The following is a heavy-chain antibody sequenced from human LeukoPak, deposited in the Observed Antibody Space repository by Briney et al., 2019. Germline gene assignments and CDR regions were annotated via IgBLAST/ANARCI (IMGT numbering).Heavy chain of an antibody. V-gene: IGHV4-4*07. CDR1: GGTISSYY. J-gene: IGHJ4*02. CDR2: IYNSGST. Sequence: SETLSLACTVSGGTISSYYWSWIRQPAGKGLEWIGRIYNSGSTNYNPSLKSRVTMSVDTSKNQFSLKLSSVTAADTAVYYCATTMVRGVIIRDYWGQGTLVTVSS. D-gene: IGHD3-10*01. CDR3: ATTMVRGVIIRDY.